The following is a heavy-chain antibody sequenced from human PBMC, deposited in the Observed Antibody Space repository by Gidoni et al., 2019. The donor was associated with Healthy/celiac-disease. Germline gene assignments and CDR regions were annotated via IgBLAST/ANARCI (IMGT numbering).Heavy chain of an antibody. CDR2: INHSGST. Sequence: QVQLQQWGAGLLKPSATLSLTCAVYGGSFSGYYWRWIRQPPGKGLEWIGEINHSGSTNYNPSLKSRVTISVDTSKNQFSLKLSSVTAADTAVYYCARSARITMVRGVIPPSEFDYWGQGTLVTVSS. CDR1: GGSFSGYY. V-gene: IGHV4-34*01. J-gene: IGHJ4*02. D-gene: IGHD3-10*01. CDR3: ARSARITMVRGVIPPSEFDY.